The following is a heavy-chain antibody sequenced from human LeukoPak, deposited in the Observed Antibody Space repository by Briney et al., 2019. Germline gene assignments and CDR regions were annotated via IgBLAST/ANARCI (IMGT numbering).Heavy chain of an antibody. D-gene: IGHD3-22*01. CDR3: ARDGTDYYDSSGYAAVDY. J-gene: IGHJ4*02. CDR2: INHSGST. CDR1: GGSFSGYY. Sequence: KPSETLSLTCAVYGGSFSGYYWSWIHQPPGKGLEWIGEINHSGSTNYNPSLKSRVTISVDTSKNQFSLKLSSVTAADTAVYYCARDGTDYYDSSGYAAVDYWGQGTLVTVSS. V-gene: IGHV4-34*01.